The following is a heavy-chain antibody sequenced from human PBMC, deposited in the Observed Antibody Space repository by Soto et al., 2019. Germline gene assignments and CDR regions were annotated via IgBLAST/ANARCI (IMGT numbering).Heavy chain of an antibody. CDR3: ANGGGAYDFWSCYYRGPFDY. Sequence: QVQLVESGGGVVQPGRSLRLSCAASGFTFSSYGMHWVRQAPGKGLEWVAVISYDGSNKYYADYVKGRFTISRDNSKKTMYLQMNSLRAEETAVYYCANGGGAYDFWSCYYRGPFDYWGQGTLVTVSS. CDR2: ISYDGSNK. CDR1: GFTFSSYG. D-gene: IGHD3-3*01. J-gene: IGHJ4*02. V-gene: IGHV3-30*18.